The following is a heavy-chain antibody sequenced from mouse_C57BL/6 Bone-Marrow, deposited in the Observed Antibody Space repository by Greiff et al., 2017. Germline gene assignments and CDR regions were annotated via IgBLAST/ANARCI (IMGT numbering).Heavy chain of an antibody. CDR3: ASLLGRRGY. CDR2: IYPRSGNT. J-gene: IGHJ2*01. Sequence: QVQLKESGAELVRPGASVKLSCKASGYTFTSYGISWVKQRTGQGLEWIGEIYPRSGNTYYNEKFKGKATLTADKSSSTAYMELRSLTSEDSAVYFCASLLGRRGYWGQGTTLTVSS. D-gene: IGHD4-1*01. V-gene: IGHV1-81*01. CDR1: GYTFTSYG.